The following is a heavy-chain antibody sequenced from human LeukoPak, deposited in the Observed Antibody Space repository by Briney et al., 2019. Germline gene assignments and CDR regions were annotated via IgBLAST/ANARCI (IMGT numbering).Heavy chain of an antibody. CDR1: GFTFSSYA. Sequence: GGSLRLSCAASGFTFSSYAMHWVRQAPGKGLEWVAVISYDGSNKYYADSVKGRFTISRDNSKNTLYLQMNSLRAEDTAVYYCAKDSGYEAHFDYWGQGTLVTVSS. J-gene: IGHJ4*02. V-gene: IGHV3-30-3*01. CDR2: ISYDGSNK. D-gene: IGHD3-16*01. CDR3: AKDSGYEAHFDY.